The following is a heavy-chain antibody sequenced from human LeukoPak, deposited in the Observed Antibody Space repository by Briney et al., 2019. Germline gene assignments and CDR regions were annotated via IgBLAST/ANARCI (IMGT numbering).Heavy chain of an antibody. CDR3: ARDIAIVIVPAAISLAN. D-gene: IGHD2-2*01. CDR2: IKQDASET. Sequence: PGGSLRLSCAASGFTSSSFWMTWVRQAPGQGLEWVANIKQDASETNYVDSVKGRFTISRDNAKSSLYLQMNSLRAEGTAVYYCARDIAIVIVPAAISLANWGQGTLVTVSS. CDR1: GFTSSSFW. V-gene: IGHV3-7*05. J-gene: IGHJ4*02.